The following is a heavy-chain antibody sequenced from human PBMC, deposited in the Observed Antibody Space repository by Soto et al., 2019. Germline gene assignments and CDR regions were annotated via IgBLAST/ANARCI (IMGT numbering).Heavy chain of an antibody. CDR1: GFSLSADGMG. CDR3: AHAYGGTSWPNDVFDV. V-gene: IGHV2-5*02. Sequence: QITLKESGRTLVKPTQTLTLTFSFSGFSLSADGMGVGWIRHPPEKALEWLALIYWDDDQRYSPSLKTRLTITKDTSKNQVVLTMTNMDPVDTDTYYCAHAYGGTSWPNDVFDVWGQGTVVTVSS. J-gene: IGHJ3*01. D-gene: IGHD2-2*01. CDR2: IYWDDDQ.